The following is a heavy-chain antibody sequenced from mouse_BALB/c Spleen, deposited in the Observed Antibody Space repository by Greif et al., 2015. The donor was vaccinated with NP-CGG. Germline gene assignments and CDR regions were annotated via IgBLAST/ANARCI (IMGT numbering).Heavy chain of an antibody. D-gene: IGHD2-4*01. CDR3: ARDSLYDYDKVMDY. V-gene: IGHV2-9*02. CDR1: GFSLTSYG. Sequence: VKLMESGPGLVAPSQSLSITCTVSGFSLTSYGVHWVRQPPGKGLEWLGVIWAGGSTNYNSALMSRLSISKDNSKSQVFLKMNSLQTDDTAMYYCARDSLYDYDKVMDYWGQVTSVTVSS. CDR2: IWAGGST. J-gene: IGHJ4*01.